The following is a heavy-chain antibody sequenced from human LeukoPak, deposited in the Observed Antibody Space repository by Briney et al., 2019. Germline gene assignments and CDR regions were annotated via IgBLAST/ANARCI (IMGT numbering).Heavy chain of an antibody. CDR2: ISGSGGST. CDR3: AKSVYYDSSGYYSYYYGMDV. D-gene: IGHD3-22*01. Sequence: GGSLRLSCAASGFTFSSYAMSWVRRAPGKGLEWVSAISGSGGSTYYADSVKGRFTISRDNSKNTLYLQMNSLRAEDTAVYYCAKSVYYDSSGYYSYYYGMDVWGQGTTVTVSS. J-gene: IGHJ6*02. CDR1: GFTFSSYA. V-gene: IGHV3-23*01.